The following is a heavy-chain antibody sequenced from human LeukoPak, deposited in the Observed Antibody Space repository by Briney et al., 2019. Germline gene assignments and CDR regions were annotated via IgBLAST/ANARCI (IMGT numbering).Heavy chain of an antibody. CDR1: GFTFDDYA. D-gene: IGHD2-2*01. V-gene: IGHV3-9*01. J-gene: IGHJ4*02. CDR3: AKDRVRYCSSTSCYPDY. CDR2: ISWNSGSI. Sequence: PGRSLRLSCAASGFTFDDYAMHWVRQAPGKGLEWVSGISWNSGSIGYADSVKGRFTISRDNAKNSLYLQMNSLRAEDTALYYCAKDRVRYCSSTSCYPDYWGQGILVTVSS.